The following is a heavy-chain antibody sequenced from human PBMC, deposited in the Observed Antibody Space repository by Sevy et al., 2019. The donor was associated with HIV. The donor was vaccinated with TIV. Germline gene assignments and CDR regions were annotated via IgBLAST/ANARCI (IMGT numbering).Heavy chain of an antibody. CDR1: GFTFSNAW. Sequence: GGSLRLSCAASGFTFSNAWMSWVRQAPGKGLEWVGRIKSKTDGGTTDYAAPVKGRFTISRVDSKNTQYLQINSLKTEDTAVYYCTIDESGIVVVPAYYYGMDVWGQGTTVTVSS. CDR2: IKSKTDGGTT. J-gene: IGHJ6*02. D-gene: IGHD2-2*01. V-gene: IGHV3-15*01. CDR3: TIDESGIVVVPAYYYGMDV.